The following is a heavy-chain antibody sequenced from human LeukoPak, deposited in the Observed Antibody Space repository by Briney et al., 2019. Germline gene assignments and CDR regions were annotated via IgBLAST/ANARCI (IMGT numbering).Heavy chain of an antibody. Sequence: GGSLRLSCAASGFTFSSYSMNWVRQAPGKGLEWVSSIGSSSSSIYYADSVKGRFTISRDNAKNSLYLQMNGLRAEDTAVYYCAGEAGGDYGESFDPWGQGTLVTVSS. CDR3: AGEAGGDYGESFDP. V-gene: IGHV3-21*01. CDR1: GFTFSSYS. D-gene: IGHD4-17*01. J-gene: IGHJ5*02. CDR2: IGSSSSSI.